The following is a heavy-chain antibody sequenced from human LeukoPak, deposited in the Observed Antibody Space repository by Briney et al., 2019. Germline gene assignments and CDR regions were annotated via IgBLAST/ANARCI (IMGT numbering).Heavy chain of an antibody. V-gene: IGHV4-39*01. Sequence: SETLSLTCTVSGGSISSSSYYWGWIRQPPGKGLEGIGGIYYSGSTYYNPSLKSRVTISVDTSKNQFSLKLSSVTAADTAVYYCASRTWIQLWLGDYWGQGTLVTVSS. CDR2: IYYSGST. CDR3: ASRTWIQLWLGDY. CDR1: GGSISSSSYY. J-gene: IGHJ4*02. D-gene: IGHD5-18*01.